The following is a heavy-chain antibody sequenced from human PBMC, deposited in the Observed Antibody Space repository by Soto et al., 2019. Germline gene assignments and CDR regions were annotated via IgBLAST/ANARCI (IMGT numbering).Heavy chain of an antibody. CDR1: GYTFTSYG. D-gene: IGHD3-9*01. J-gene: IGHJ4*02. CDR2: ISASNGNT. CDR3: ARGGGPISTPNYFDY. Sequence: QVQLVQSGAEVKNSGASVKVSCKASGYTFTSYGFSWVRQAPGQGLEWMGWISASNGNTNYAQKLQGRVTMTTDTSTSTAYMELRSLRSDDTAVYYCARGGGPISTPNYFDYWGQGTLVTVSS. V-gene: IGHV1-18*01.